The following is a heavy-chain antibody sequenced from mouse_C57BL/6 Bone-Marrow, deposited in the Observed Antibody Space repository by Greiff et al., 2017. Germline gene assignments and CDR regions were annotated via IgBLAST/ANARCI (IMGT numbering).Heavy chain of an antibody. Sequence: QVQLQQPGAELVKPGASVKMSCKASGYTFTSYWITWVKQRPGQGLEWMGDIYPGSGSTNYTEKFKSKATLTVDTSSSTAYMLLSSLASEDSAVYYWARPYYGNYWYFDVWGTGTTVTVSS. CDR2: IYPGSGST. CDR1: GYTFTSYW. J-gene: IGHJ1*03. CDR3: ARPYYGNYWYFDV. V-gene: IGHV1-55*01. D-gene: IGHD2-10*01.